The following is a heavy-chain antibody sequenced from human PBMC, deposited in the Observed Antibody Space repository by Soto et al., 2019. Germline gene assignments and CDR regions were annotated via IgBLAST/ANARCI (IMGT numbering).Heavy chain of an antibody. Sequence: QVQLVESGGGVVQPGRSLRLSCAASGFTFSSYAMHWVRQAPGKGLEWVAVISYDGTNKYYADSVKGRFTISRDNSKNTLYLQMNSLRAEDTAVYYCVRNGRDYYDSSGYYAQYYFDYWGQGTLVTVSS. V-gene: IGHV3-30-3*01. CDR3: VRNGRDYYDSSGYYAQYYFDY. CDR1: GFTFSSYA. D-gene: IGHD3-22*01. J-gene: IGHJ4*02. CDR2: ISYDGTNK.